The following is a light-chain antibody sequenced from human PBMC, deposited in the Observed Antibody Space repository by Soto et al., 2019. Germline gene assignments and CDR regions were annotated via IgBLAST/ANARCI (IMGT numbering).Light chain of an antibody. CDR1: QSVSSY. CDR3: QQDT. CDR2: DAS. J-gene: IGKJ4*01. Sequence: EIVLTQSPATLSLSLGERATLSCRASQSVSSYLAWYQQKPGQAPRLLIYDASNRATGIPARFSGSGSGTDFTLTISSLEPEDFAVYYCQQDTFGGGTKVDIK. V-gene: IGKV3-11*01.